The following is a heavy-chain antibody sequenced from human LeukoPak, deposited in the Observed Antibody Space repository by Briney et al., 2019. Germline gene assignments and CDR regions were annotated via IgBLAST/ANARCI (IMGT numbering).Heavy chain of an antibody. CDR3: ARDDSSGYSF. Sequence: GGSLRLSCAASGFTFSSYAMHWVRQAPGKGLEWVSSISSSSSYIYYADSVKGRFTISRDNAKNSLYLQMNSLRAEDTAVYYCARDDSSGYSFWGQGTLVTVSS. CDR2: ISSSSSYI. V-gene: IGHV3-21*01. J-gene: IGHJ4*02. CDR1: GFTFSSYA. D-gene: IGHD3-22*01.